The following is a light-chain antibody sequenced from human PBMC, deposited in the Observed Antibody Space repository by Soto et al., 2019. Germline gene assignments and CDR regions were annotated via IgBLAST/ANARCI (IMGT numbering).Light chain of an antibody. CDR1: QSISSN. CDR3: QQYYSTPPGT. Sequence: EIVMTQSPATLSVSPGERATLSCRASQSISSNLAWYQQKPGLAPRLLMFAVSTRAAGIPGRFSGSGSGTDFTLTISSLQAEDVAVYYCQQYYSTPPGTFGQGTKVEIK. V-gene: IGKV3-15*01. CDR2: AVS. J-gene: IGKJ1*01.